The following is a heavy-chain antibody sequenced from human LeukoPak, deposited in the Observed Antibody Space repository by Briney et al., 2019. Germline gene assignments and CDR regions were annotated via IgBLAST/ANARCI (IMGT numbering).Heavy chain of an antibody. V-gene: IGHV4-59*01. CDR1: GGSISSYY. CDR3: ARGVYIAAAQYGY. CDR2: IYSSGTT. J-gene: IGHJ4*02. D-gene: IGHD6-13*01. Sequence: SETLSLTRTVSGGSISSYYWRWIRQPPGKGLEWIGYIYSSGTTNYNPSLKSRVTISVDTSKNQFSLKLSSVTAADTAVYYCARGVYIAAAQYGYWGQGTLVTVSS.